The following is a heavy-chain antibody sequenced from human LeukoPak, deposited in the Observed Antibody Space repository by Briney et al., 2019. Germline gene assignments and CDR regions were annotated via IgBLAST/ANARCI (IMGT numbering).Heavy chain of an antibody. CDR2: IYHSASA. CDR3: ARDLDSSSWYVGY. D-gene: IGHD6-13*01. V-gene: IGHV4-38-2*02. Sequence: SETLSLTCTVSGYSISSGYYWGWIRQPPGEGLEWIGSIYHSASAYSNPSLKSRVTISVDTSKNQFSLKLTSVTAADTAVYYCARDLDSSSWYVGYWGQRTLVTVSS. J-gene: IGHJ4*02. CDR1: GYSISSGYY.